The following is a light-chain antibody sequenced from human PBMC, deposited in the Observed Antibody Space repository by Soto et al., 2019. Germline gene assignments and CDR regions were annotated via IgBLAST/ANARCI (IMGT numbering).Light chain of an antibody. J-gene: IGLJ1*01. CDR2: ENN. CDR1: SSNIGNNY. V-gene: IGLV1-51*02. Sequence: QSVLTQPPSVSAAPGYKVTISCSGSSSNIGNNYVSWYQQLPGTAPKLLIYENNKRPSGIPDRFSGSKSGTSATLGITGLQTGDEADYYCGTWDSSLSAFYVFGTGTKVTVL. CDR3: GTWDSSLSAFYV.